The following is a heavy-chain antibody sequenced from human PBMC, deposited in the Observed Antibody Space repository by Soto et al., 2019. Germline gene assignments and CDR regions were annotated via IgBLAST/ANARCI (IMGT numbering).Heavy chain of an antibody. D-gene: IGHD2-15*01. J-gene: IGHJ5*02. CDR3: ARDSRYCRGGSCYNWFDP. CDR2: IYYSGST. Sequence: SETLSLTCTVSGGSISSYYWSWIRQPPGKGLEWIGYIYYSGSTNYNPSLKSRVTISVDTSKNQFSLKLSSVAAADTAVYYCARDSRYCRGGSCYNWFDPWGQGTLVTVSS. CDR1: GGSISSYY. V-gene: IGHV4-59*01.